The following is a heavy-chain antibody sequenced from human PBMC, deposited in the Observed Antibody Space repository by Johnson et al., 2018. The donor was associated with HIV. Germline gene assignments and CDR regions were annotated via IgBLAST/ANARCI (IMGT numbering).Heavy chain of an antibody. CDR2: INWNSGSI. D-gene: IGHD6-13*01. CDR3: AKDRGLLAARLGAFDI. CDR1: GFTFDDYG. J-gene: IGHJ3*02. Sequence: VQLVESRGGLIQPGGSLRLSCAASGFTFDDYGMSWVRQAPGKGLEWVSGINWNSGSIGYADSVKGRFTISRDNAKNSLYLQMNSLRAEDTALYYCAKDRGLLAARLGAFDIWGQGTMVTVSS. V-gene: IGHV3-9*01.